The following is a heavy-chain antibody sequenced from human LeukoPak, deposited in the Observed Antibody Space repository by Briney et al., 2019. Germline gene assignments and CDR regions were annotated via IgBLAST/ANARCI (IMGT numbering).Heavy chain of an antibody. CDR3: AKPSSNYDFWSGYTN. D-gene: IGHD3-3*01. J-gene: IGHJ4*02. CDR1: AFTCSTYA. V-gene: IGHV3-30*02. Sequence: GGSLTVSCAASAFTCSTYAMHWVRQAPGKGLEWVAFIRYDGSNKYYADSVKGRFTISRDNPKNTLYLQMNSLRAEDTAVYYCAKPSSNYDFWSGYTNWGQGTLVTVSS. CDR2: IRYDGSNK.